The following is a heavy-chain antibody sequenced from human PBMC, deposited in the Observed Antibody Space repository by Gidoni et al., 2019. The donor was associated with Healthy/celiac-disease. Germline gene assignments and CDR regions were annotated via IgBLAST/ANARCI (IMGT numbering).Heavy chain of an antibody. D-gene: IGHD4-17*01. CDR3: AKDQTHYGPKGY. J-gene: IGHJ4*02. CDR2: ISGSGGST. Sequence: EGQLLESGGGLLQPGGSLRPSCAAAGFPFSSYAMSWVRQAPGKGLEWVSAISGSGGSTYYADSVKGRFTISRDNSKNTLYLQMNSLRAEDTAVYYCAKDQTHYGPKGYWGQGTLVTVSS. V-gene: IGHV3-23*01. CDR1: GFPFSSYA.